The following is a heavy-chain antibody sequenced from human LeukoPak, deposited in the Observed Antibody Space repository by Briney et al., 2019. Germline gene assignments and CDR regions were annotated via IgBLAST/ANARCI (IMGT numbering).Heavy chain of an antibody. V-gene: IGHV3-74*01. D-gene: IGHD2-2*01. Sequence: PGGSLRLSCASSGFTFSFYWMHWVRQAPGKGLVWVSRINNDGRSTSYAGSVKGRFTISRDNAKNTLYLQMNSLRAEDTAVYYCARDGYCSSTSCYYFDYWGQGTLVTVSS. CDR3: ARDGYCSSTSCYYFDY. CDR2: INNDGRST. J-gene: IGHJ4*02. CDR1: GFTFSFYW.